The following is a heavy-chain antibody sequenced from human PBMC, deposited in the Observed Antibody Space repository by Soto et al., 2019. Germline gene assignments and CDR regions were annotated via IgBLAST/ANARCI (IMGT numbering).Heavy chain of an antibody. CDR3: TRDLDYGGDSDTVDI. V-gene: IGHV5-51*01. Sequence: GESLKISCKGSGYSFTSYWIGWVRQMPGKGLEWMGIIYPGDSDTRYSPSFQGQVTISADKSISTAYLQWSSLKASDTAMYYCTRDLDYGGDSDTVDIWGQGTMVNVS. J-gene: IGHJ3*02. D-gene: IGHD4-17*01. CDR2: IYPGDSDT. CDR1: GYSFTSYW.